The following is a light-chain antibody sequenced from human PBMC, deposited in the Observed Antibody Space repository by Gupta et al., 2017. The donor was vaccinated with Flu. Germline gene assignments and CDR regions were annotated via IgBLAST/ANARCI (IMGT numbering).Light chain of an antibody. CDR2: AAS. Sequence: DIQMTQSPSSLSASVGDRVTITCRASQSISSYLNWYQQKPGKPPKLLIYAASSLQSGVPSRFSGSGSGTDFTLTISSLQPEDFATYYCQQRDSTPWTFGQGTKVEIK. CDR3: QQRDSTPWT. J-gene: IGKJ1*01. CDR1: QSISSY. V-gene: IGKV1-39*01.